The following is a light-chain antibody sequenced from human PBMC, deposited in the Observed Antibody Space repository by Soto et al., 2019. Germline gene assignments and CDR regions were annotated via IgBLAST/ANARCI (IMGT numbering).Light chain of an antibody. J-gene: IGLJ3*02. CDR2: GNT. CDR3: QSYDTSLSAWV. CDR1: SSNIGAGYD. Sequence: QSVLTQSPSVSGAPGQRVTISCTGRSSNIGAGYDVHWYQQVPGTAPKLLIYGNTNRPSGVPDRFSGSKSGTSASLPITGLQAEDEADYYCQSYDTSLSAWVFGGGTKLTVL. V-gene: IGLV1-40*01.